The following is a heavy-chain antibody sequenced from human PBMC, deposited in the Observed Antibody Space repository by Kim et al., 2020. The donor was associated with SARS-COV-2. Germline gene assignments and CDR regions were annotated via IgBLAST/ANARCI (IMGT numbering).Heavy chain of an antibody. J-gene: IGHJ6*01. CDR2: IYTSGST. CDR3: SADSASSGWYYGAVDYYSG. CDR1: GGSISSYY. V-gene: IGHV4-4*07. Sequence: SETLSLTCTVSGGSISSYYWSWIRQPAGKGLEWIGRIYTSGSTNYNPSPMSRVTMSVDTSKNQIFLKLISVIAADTAADYCSADSASSGWYYGAVDYYSG. D-gene: IGHD6-19*01.